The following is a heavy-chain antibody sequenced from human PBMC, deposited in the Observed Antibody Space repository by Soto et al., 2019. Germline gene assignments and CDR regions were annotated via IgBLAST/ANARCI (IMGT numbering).Heavy chain of an antibody. CDR3: ARATQPNWFDT. J-gene: IGHJ5*02. V-gene: IGHV4-59*01. D-gene: IGHD5-18*01. CDR1: GGSISSYY. CDR2: IYYSGST. Sequence: QVQLQASGPGLVKPSETLSLTCTVSGGSISSYYWSWVRQPPGKGLEWIGYIYYSGSTNYNPSLKSRVTISADTSKRQFSLKLGSVTAADTAVYYCARATQPNWFDTWGQRTLVTVCS.